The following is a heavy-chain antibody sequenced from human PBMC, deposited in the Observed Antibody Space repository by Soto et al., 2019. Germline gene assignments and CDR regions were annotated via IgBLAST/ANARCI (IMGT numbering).Heavy chain of an antibody. CDR1: GFTFTRYS. J-gene: IGHJ4*02. CDR2: ISSTTNYI. V-gene: IGHV3-21*06. Sequence: GGSLRLSCAASGFTFTRYSMNWVRQAPGKGLEWVSSISSTTNYIYYGDSMKGRFTISRDNAKNSLYLEMNSLRAEDTAVYYCARESEDLTSNFDYWGQGTLVTVSA. CDR3: ARESEDLTSNFDY.